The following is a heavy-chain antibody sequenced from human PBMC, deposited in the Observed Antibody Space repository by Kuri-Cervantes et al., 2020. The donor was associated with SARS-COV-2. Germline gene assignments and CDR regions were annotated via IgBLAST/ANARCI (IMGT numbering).Heavy chain of an antibody. J-gene: IGHJ6*02. Sequence: SVKVSCKASGGTFSTYAINWLRQAPGQGLEWMGGIIPIFGTANHAQKFQGRVTITADKSTSTAYMELRSLRSDDTAVYYCARDDPGDSSSWYPYYYYYGMDVWGQGTTVTVSS. D-gene: IGHD6-13*01. CDR1: GGTFSTYA. V-gene: IGHV1-69*06. CDR3: ARDDPGDSSSWYPYYYYYGMDV. CDR2: IIPIFGTA.